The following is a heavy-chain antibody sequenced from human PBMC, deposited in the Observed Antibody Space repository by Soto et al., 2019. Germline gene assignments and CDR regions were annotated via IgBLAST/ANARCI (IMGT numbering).Heavy chain of an antibody. V-gene: IGHV4-59*01. CDR2: IYYSGST. CDR3: ARDQGGSRTWAFDI. CDR1: GGSISSYY. Sequence: QVQLQESGPGLVKPSETLSLTCTVSGGSISSYYWSWIRQPPGKGLEWIVYIYYSGSTNYNPSLKSRVNISVDTSNNQYGLKLSSVTAAETAVYYYARDQGGSRTWAFDIWGQGTMVTVSS. D-gene: IGHD6-13*01. J-gene: IGHJ3*02.